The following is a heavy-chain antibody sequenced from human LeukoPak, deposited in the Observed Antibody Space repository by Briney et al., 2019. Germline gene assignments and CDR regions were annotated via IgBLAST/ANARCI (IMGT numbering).Heavy chain of an antibody. J-gene: IGHJ3*02. Sequence: ASVKVSCKASGYTFTSYDINWVRQATGQGLEWMGWMNPNSGNTGYAQKFQGRVTMTRDTSTSTVYMELSSLRSEDTAVYYCARGPYITMIVVVTGNAFDIWGQGTMVTVSS. CDR3: ARGPYITMIVVVTGNAFDI. CDR2: MNPNSGNT. V-gene: IGHV1-8*01. CDR1: GYTFTSYD. D-gene: IGHD3-22*01.